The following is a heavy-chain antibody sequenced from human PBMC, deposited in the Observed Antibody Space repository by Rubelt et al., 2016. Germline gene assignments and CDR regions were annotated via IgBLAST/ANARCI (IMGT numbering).Heavy chain of an antibody. D-gene: IGHD6-25*01. CDR3: ARDVADAADLDY. J-gene: IGHJ4*02. CDR2: INWNGDST. CDR1: GFTFSSYE. V-gene: IGHV3-20*04. Sequence: EVQLVESGGGLVQPGGSLRLSCAASGFTFSSYEMNWVRQAPGKGLEWVAGINWNGDSTSYADSVKGRFTISRDNSKNTLYLQMNSLRAEDTAVYYCARDVADAADLDYWGQGTLVTVSS.